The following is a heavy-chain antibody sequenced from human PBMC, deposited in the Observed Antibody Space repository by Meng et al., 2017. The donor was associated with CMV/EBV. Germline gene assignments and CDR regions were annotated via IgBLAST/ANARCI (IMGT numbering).Heavy chain of an antibody. J-gene: IGHJ6*02. CDR3: ARGDYDFWSGYYSWYYYGMDV. D-gene: IGHD3-3*01. Sequence: ASVQVSCKASGYTFTSYYINWVRQATGQGLEWMGWMNPNSGNTGYAQKFQGRVTMTRNTSISTAYMELSSLRSEDTAVYYCARGDYDFWSGYYSWYYYGMDVWGQGTTVTVSS. CDR2: MNPNSGNT. V-gene: IGHV1-8*01. CDR1: GYTFTSYY.